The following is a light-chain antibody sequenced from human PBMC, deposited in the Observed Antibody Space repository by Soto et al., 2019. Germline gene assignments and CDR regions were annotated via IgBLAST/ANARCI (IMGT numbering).Light chain of an antibody. CDR1: QSISDT. J-gene: IGKJ1*01. V-gene: IGKV3-15*01. Sequence: EIVMTQSPPTLSVSPGGRATLSCRAGQSISDTLAWYQQKPGQAPRLLIHGASTMATGFPARFSGSGSGTDFTLTISSLQSEDFAVYYCQQYNNWPWTFGQGTKVDIK. CDR2: GAS. CDR3: QQYNNWPWT.